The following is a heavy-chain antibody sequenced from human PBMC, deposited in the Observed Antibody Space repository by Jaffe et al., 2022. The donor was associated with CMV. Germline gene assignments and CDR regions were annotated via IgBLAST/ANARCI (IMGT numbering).Heavy chain of an antibody. CDR3: ARDLARRRDYYDSSGYGDFDY. CDR1: GYTFTSYG. CDR2: ISAYNGNT. D-gene: IGHD3-22*01. Sequence: QVQLVQSGAEVKKPGASVKVSCKASGYTFTSYGISWVRQAPGQGLEWMGWISAYNGNTNYAQKLQGRVTMTTDTSTSTAYMELRSLRSDDTAVYYCARDLARRRDYYDSSGYGDFDYWGQGTLVTVSS. J-gene: IGHJ4*02. V-gene: IGHV1-18*04.